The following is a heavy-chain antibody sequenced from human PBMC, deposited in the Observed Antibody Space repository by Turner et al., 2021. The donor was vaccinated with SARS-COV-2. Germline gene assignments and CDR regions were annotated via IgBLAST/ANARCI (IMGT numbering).Heavy chain of an antibody. Sequence: QVQLVQSGAEVKTPGASVTVSCKASVYTFTTYDINWVRQAAGQGLDGMGWMNPNSGHTAYAQKFQGRVTITRKTSISTVYMELSSLRSDDTAVYYCAGRDSNGYVGAFDMWGQGTMVTVSS. CDR3: AGRDSNGYVGAFDM. CDR2: MNPNSGHT. J-gene: IGHJ3*02. D-gene: IGHD4-4*01. CDR1: VYTFTTYD. V-gene: IGHV1-8*03.